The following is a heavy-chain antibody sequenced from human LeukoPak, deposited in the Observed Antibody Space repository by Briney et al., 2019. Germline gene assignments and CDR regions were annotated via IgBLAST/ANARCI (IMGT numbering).Heavy chain of an antibody. CDR1: GYTFTSYY. V-gene: IGHV1-46*01. CDR2: INPSGGST. D-gene: IGHD2-2*01. J-gene: IGHJ4*02. CDR3: ARGIGYCSSTSCQYCFDY. Sequence: ASVKVSCTASGYTFTSYYMHWVRQAPGQGLEWMGIINPSGGSTSYAQKFQGRVTMTRDMSTSTVYMELSSLRSEDTAVYYCARGIGYCSSTSCQYCFDYWGQGTLVTVSS.